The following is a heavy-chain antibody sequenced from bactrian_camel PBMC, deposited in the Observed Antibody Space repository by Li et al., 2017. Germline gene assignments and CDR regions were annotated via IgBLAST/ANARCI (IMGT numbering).Heavy chain of an antibody. Sequence: HVQLVESGGGSVQSGGSLTLTCVASGYTYNRYCMGWFRLAPGKEREGVAIIDTDGSTFYADSVAGRFTISQDNAKNTLYLQMNSLKSDDTACITVRQIVTPPGATAWTTGAKEPRSPSP. CDR2: IDTDGST. CDR1: GYTYNRYC. D-gene: IGHD4*01. V-gene: IGHV3S1*01. J-gene: IGHJ7*01.